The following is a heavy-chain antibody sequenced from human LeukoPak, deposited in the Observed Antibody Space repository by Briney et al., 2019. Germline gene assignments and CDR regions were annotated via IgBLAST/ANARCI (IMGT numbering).Heavy chain of an antibody. CDR2: IKKDGSEK. J-gene: IGHJ4*02. Sequence: GGSLRLSCAASGFTFSSYWMSWVRQAPGKGLEWVANIKKDGSEKYYVDSVKGRFTISRDNAKNSLYLQMNSLRAEDTAVYYCARDPNVVIVSASCFDYWGQGTLVTVSS. D-gene: IGHD2-15*01. V-gene: IGHV3-7*01. CDR1: GFTFSSYW. CDR3: ARDPNVVIVSASCFDY.